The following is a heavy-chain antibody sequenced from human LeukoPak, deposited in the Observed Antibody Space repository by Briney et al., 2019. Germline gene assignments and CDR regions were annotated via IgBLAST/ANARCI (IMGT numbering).Heavy chain of an antibody. Sequence: ASVKVSCKASGYTFTSYGISWVRQAPGQGLEWMGWISAYNGKTNYAQKLQGRVTMTTDTSTSTAYMELRSLRSDDTAVYYCARVRNLAVDYDSSGYYYGLDYWGQGTLVTVSS. V-gene: IGHV1-18*01. CDR3: ARVRNLAVDYDSSGYYYGLDY. D-gene: IGHD3-22*01. J-gene: IGHJ4*02. CDR2: ISAYNGKT. CDR1: GYTFTSYG.